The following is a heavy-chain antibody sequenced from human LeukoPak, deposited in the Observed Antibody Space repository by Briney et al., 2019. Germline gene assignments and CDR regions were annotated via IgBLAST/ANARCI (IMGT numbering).Heavy chain of an antibody. V-gene: IGHV4-39*02. CDR3: ARDAMIVVDYFDY. D-gene: IGHD3-22*01. CDR2: IYYSGST. CDR1: GGSISSSSYY. Sequence: SETLSLTCTVSGGSISSSSYYWGWIRHPPGKGLEWIESIYYSGSTYYNPSLKSRVTISVDTSKNQFSLKLSSVTAADTAVYYCARDAMIVVDYFDYWGQGTLVTVSS. J-gene: IGHJ4*02.